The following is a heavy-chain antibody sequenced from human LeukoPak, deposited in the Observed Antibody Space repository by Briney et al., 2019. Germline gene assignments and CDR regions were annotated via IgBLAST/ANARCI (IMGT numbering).Heavy chain of an antibody. D-gene: IGHD6-19*01. CDR3: AKEAVAGYYYYYYGMDV. V-gene: IGHV3-30*18. CDR2: ISYDRSHK. J-gene: IGHJ6*02. CDR1: GFTFSSYG. Sequence: GGSLRLSCAASGFTFSSYGMHWVRQAPGKGLEWVAVISYDRSHKYYADSVKGRFTISRDNSKNTLDLLLNSLRPEDTAVYYCAKEAVAGYYYYYYGMDVWGQGTTVTVSS.